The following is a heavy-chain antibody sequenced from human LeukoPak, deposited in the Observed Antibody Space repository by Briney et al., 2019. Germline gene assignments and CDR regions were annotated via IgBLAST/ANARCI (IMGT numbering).Heavy chain of an antibody. CDR1: GFTFSSYG. J-gene: IGHJ3*02. CDR3: ARGEDRDAFDI. V-gene: IGHV3-33*01. CDR2: IWYDGSNK. Sequence: GGSLRPSCAASGFTFSSYGMHWVRQAPGKGLEWVAVIWYDGSNKYYADSVKGRFTISRDNSKNTLYLQMNSLRAEDTAVYYCARGEDRDAFDIWGQGTMVTVSS.